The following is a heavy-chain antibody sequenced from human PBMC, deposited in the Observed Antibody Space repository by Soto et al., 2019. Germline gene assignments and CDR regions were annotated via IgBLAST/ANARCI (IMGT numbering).Heavy chain of an antibody. V-gene: IGHV1-3*04. Sequence: QVQLVQSGAEVKKPGASVKVSCKASGYTFTTYAMHWVRQAPGQRLEWMGWINTGNGNTKYSQKFQGRVTITADESTSTAYMELSSLRSEDTAVYYCALAKGGDYWGQGTLVTVSS. J-gene: IGHJ4*02. CDR2: INTGNGNT. D-gene: IGHD1-26*01. CDR1: GYTFTTYA. CDR3: ALAKGGDY.